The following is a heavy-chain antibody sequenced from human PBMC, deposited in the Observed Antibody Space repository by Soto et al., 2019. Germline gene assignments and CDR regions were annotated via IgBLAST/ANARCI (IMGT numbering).Heavy chain of an antibody. CDR1: GYTFTGYY. D-gene: IGHD2-21*01. CDR2: INPETGGT. V-gene: IGHV1-2*02. Sequence: ASVKVSCKASGYTFTGYYVHWVREAPGQGLEWMGWINPETGGTSYAQKFQGRVTLSRDTSINTAYLELSSLRFDDAAVYFCARERFQVISDGMAYWGQGTLVTVS. J-gene: IGHJ4*02. CDR3: ARERFQVISDGMAY.